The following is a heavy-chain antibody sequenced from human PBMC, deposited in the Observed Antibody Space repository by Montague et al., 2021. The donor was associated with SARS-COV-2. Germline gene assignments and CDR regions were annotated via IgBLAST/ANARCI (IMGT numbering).Heavy chain of an antibody. J-gene: IGHJ4*02. CDR1: GFTFSSYA. D-gene: IGHD3-3*01. CDR2: IYSGGSST. V-gene: IGHV3-23*03. CDR3: AKDPHYDFWSGYYFDY. Sequence: SLRLSCAASGFTFSSYAMSWVRQAPGKGLEWVSAIYSGGSSTYYADSVKGRFTISRDNSKNTLYLQMNSLRAEDTAVYHCAKDPHYDFWSGYYFDYWGQGTLVTVSS.